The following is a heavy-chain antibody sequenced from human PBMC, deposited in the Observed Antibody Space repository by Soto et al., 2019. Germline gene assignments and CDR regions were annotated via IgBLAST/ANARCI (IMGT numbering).Heavy chain of an antibody. CDR1: GGSVSSGSYY. CDR2: IYYSGST. J-gene: IGHJ4*02. V-gene: IGHV4-61*01. D-gene: IGHD2-8*02. CDR3: ARESFYWFSY. Sequence: QVQLQESGPGLVKPSETLSLTCTVSGGSVSSGSYYWSWIRQPPGKGLEWIGYIYYSGSTNYNPSRQSRVTISVDTSKNQFSLKLSSVTAADTAVYYCARESFYWFSYWGQGTLVTVSS.